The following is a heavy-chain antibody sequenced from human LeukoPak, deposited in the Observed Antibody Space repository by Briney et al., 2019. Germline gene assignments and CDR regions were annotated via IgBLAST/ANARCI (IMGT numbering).Heavy chain of an antibody. J-gene: IGHJ4*02. V-gene: IGHV4-59*01. CDR3: AREVVATAGYDY. CDR2: MYYSGST. CDR1: GGSMSGYY. Sequence: TETLSLTCTVSGGSMSGYYWTWIRQPPGKGLEWIGYMYYSGSTSYNPSLKSRVTISVDTSKTQFSLRLTSVTAADTAVYYCAREVVATAGYDYWGQGTLVTVS. D-gene: IGHD5-18*01.